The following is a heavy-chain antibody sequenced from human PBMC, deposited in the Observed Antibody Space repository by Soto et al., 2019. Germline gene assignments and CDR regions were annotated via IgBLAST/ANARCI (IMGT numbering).Heavy chain of an antibody. CDR2: IIPIFGTA. V-gene: IGHV1-69*13. Sequence: ASVKVSCKASGGTFSSYAISWVRQAPGQGLEWMGGIIPIFGTANYAQKFQGRVTITADESTSTAYMELSSLRSEDTAVYYCARGDHYYDSSGYYSGGVYFDYWGQGTLVTVSS. CDR1: GGTFSSYA. D-gene: IGHD3-22*01. CDR3: ARGDHYYDSSGYYSGGVYFDY. J-gene: IGHJ4*02.